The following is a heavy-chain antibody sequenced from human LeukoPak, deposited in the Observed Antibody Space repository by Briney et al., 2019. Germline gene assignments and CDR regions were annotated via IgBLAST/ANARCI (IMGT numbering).Heavy chain of an antibody. J-gene: IGHJ4*02. V-gene: IGHV3-7*03. Sequence: GGSLRLSCAASGFTFSSYWMNWARQAPGKGLEWVASINHNGNVNYYVDSVKGRFTISRDNAKNSLYLQMSNVRAEDTAVYYCAKYAPPTTALTRFFDDWGQGTLVTVSS. CDR1: GFTFSSYW. CDR2: INHNGNVN. D-gene: IGHD4-17*01. CDR3: AKYAPPTTALTRFFDD.